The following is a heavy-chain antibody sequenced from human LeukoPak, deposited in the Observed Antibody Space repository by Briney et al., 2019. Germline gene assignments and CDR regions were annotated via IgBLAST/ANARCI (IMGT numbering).Heavy chain of an antibody. CDR1: GGSISSSSYY. CDR2: IHYSGST. Sequence: SETLSLTCTVSGGSISSSSYYWAWIRQPPGKGLEWIGSIHYSGSTHYNPSLKSRVTISVDKPNNQFSLKHTSVTAADTALYYCARGYFISWYCYWFDPEGQGNLVAVSS. D-gene: IGHD6-13*01. CDR3: ARGYFISWYCYWFDP. J-gene: IGHJ5*02. V-gene: IGHV4-39*07.